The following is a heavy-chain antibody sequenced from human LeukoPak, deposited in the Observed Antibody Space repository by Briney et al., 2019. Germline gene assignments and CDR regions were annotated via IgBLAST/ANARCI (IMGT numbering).Heavy chain of an antibody. CDR2: IRNDGRNK. CDR1: GFTFSSYG. D-gene: IGHD1-1*01. CDR3: AKYVGFMEY. J-gene: IGHJ4*02. V-gene: IGHV3-30*02. Sequence: GGSLRLSCAVSGFTFSSYGMHWVRQAPGKGPEWVALIRNDGRNKYYKDSVRGRFTISRDNSKNTLYLQMNSLRAEDTAVYYCAKYVGFMEYWGQGTLVTVSS.